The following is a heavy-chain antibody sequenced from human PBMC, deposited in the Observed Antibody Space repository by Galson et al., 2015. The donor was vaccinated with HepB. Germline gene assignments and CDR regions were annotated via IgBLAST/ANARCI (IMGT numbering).Heavy chain of an antibody. Sequence: SLRLSCAASGFTFSSYAIMWVRQAPGKGLEWVSGSSDNGDNTFYADSVKGRFSISRDISKKTVYPQMNSLRVEDTAVDFCATRSGASGWYSYFQHWCQGTLVTVSS. J-gene: IGHJ1*01. CDR3: ATRSGASGWYSYFQH. V-gene: IGHV3-23*01. CDR2: SSDNGDNT. CDR1: GFTFSSYA. D-gene: IGHD6-19*01.